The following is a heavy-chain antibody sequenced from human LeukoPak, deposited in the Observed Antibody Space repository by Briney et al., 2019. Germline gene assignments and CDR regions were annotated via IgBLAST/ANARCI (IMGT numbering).Heavy chain of an antibody. CDR2: INHSGST. CDR1: GGSFSGYY. D-gene: IGHD2-2*01. V-gene: IGHV4-34*01. CDR3: ARRQYQLPLSPIYYYYYYMDV. J-gene: IGHJ6*03. Sequence: PSETLSLTCAVYGGSFSGYYWSWIRQPPGKGLEWIGEINHSGSTNYNPSLKSRVTISVDTSKNQFSLKLSSVTAADTAVYYCARRQYQLPLSPIYYYYYYMDVWGKGTTVTVSS.